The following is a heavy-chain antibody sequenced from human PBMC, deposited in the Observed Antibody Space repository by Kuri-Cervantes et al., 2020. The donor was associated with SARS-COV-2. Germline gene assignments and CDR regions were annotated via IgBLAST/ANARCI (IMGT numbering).Heavy chain of an antibody. V-gene: IGHV1-18*01. CDR3: ARRGYCSGGSCYSSLRGAFDI. CDR2: ISAYNGNT. J-gene: IGHJ3*02. D-gene: IGHD2-15*01. Sequence: ASVKVSCKASGGTFSSYGISWVRQAPGQGLEWMGWISAYNGNTNYAQKLQGRVTMTTDTSTSTAYMELSSLRSEDTAVYYCARRGYCSGGSCYSSLRGAFDIWGQGTMVTVSS. CDR1: GGTFSSYG.